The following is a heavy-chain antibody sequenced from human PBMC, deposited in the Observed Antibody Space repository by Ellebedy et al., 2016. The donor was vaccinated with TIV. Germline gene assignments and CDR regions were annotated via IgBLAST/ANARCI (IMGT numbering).Heavy chain of an antibody. CDR2: ISFADDDT. J-gene: IGHJ4*02. V-gene: IGHV3-23*01. CDR3: AKTVGGTNISLDY. Sequence: GESLKISCVGSGFTFNNYAMNWVRQAPGKGLEWVSYISFADDDTRYAYSVRGRFTISRDRSKNTLYLQLNSLRAEDTAIYYCAKTVGGTNISLDYWGLGTKVIVSS. CDR1: GFTFNNYA. D-gene: IGHD4-23*01.